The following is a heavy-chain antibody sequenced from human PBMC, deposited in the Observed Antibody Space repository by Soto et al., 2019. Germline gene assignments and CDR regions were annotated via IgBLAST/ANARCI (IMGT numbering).Heavy chain of an antibody. D-gene: IGHD3-22*01. Sequence: ASVQVSCKASGYTFTSYGISWVRQAPGQGLEWMGWISAYNGNTNYAQKLQGRVTMTTDTSTSTAYMELRRLRSDDTAVYYCARYSSGYYGGWFDPWGQGTLVTVSS. V-gene: IGHV1-18*04. CDR1: GYTFTSYG. CDR3: ARYSSGYYGGWFDP. J-gene: IGHJ5*02. CDR2: ISAYNGNT.